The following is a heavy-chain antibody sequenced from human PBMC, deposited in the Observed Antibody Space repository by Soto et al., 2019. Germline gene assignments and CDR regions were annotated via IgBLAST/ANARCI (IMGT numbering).Heavy chain of an antibody. CDR3: VKQAHGLDGVAFDY. CDR2: VSTSGRST. CDR1: GFIFSEST. Sequence: GSLRLSCSASGFIFSESTIYWVRQVPGKGLEAISAVSTSGRSTYYADSVKDRFTISRDNSKNTLFLQMGSLRPEDTAIYYCVKQAHGLDGVAFDYWGQGTQVTVSS. J-gene: IGHJ4*02. V-gene: IGHV3-64D*06. D-gene: IGHD2-15*01.